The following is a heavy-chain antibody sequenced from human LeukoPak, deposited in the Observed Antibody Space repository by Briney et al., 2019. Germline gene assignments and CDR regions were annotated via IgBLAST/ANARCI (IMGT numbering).Heavy chain of an antibody. J-gene: IGHJ3*02. CDR2: ISWNSSNI. CDR3: AKTGYYDSSGDAFDI. CDR1: GVTFSVYA. V-gene: IGHV3-9*01. Sequence: TLRPSCAPSGVTFSVYATQWVRHAPGRGLEWGSGISWNSSNINYADSVKRRLTISRDNAKNSLYLQMNSLRAEDTALYYCAKTGYYDSSGDAFDIWGQGTMVTVSS. D-gene: IGHD3-22*01.